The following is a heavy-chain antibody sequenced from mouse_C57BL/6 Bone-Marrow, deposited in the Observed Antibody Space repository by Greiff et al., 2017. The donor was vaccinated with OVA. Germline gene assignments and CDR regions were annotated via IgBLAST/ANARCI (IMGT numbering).Heavy chain of an antibody. CDR3: ARANSTGGAPPSD. CDR1: GYTFTGYW. D-gene: IGHD4-1*02. J-gene: IGHJ3*01. Sequence: QVQLQQSGAELVRPGTSVKLSCKATGYTFTGYWIEWVKQRPGHGLEWIGEILPGSGSTNYNEKFKGKATFTADTSSNTAYMQLSSLTTEDSAIYYCARANSTGGAPPSDWGQGTLVTVSA. V-gene: IGHV1-9*01. CDR2: ILPGSGST.